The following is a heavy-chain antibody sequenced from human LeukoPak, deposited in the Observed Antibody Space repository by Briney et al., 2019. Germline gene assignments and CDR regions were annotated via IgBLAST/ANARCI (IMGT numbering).Heavy chain of an antibody. Sequence: PGGSLRLSCAASGFTFSGSAMHWVRQAPGKGLEWVSSISSSSSYIYYADSVKGRFTISRDNAKNSLYLQMNSLRAEDTAVYYCARGDPPYYYYYMDVWGKGTTVTVSS. CDR3: ARGDPPYYYYYMDV. CDR2: ISSSSSYI. J-gene: IGHJ6*03. CDR1: GFTFSGSA. V-gene: IGHV3-21*01.